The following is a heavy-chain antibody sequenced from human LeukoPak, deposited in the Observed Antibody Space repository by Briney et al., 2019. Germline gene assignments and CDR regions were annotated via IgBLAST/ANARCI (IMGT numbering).Heavy chain of an antibody. CDR1: GGSISIYY. V-gene: IGHV4-59*01. D-gene: IGHD2-21*01. CDR2: IYYSGST. J-gene: IGHJ3*02. Sequence: SETLSLTCTVYGGSISIYYWSWIRQPPGKGLEWIGYIYYSGSTNYNPSLKSRVTISVDTSKNQFSLKLSSVTAADTAVYYCARESLVKHAFDIWGQGTMVTVSS. CDR3: ARESLVKHAFDI.